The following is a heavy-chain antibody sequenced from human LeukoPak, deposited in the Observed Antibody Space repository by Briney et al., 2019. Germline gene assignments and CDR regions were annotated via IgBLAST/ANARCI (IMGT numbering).Heavy chain of an antibody. D-gene: IGHD3-3*01. V-gene: IGHV3-7*01. CDR2: IKQDGSEK. J-gene: IGHJ6*03. Sequence: GGSLRLSCAASGFTFSSYSMSWVRQAPGKGLEWVANIKQDGSEKYYVDSVKGRFTISRDNAKNSLYLQMNSLRAEDTAVYYCARAETLGRDFWSGYYTDYYFYYYMDVWGKGTTVTVSS. CDR3: ARAETLGRDFWSGYYTDYYFYYYMDV. CDR1: GFTFSSYS.